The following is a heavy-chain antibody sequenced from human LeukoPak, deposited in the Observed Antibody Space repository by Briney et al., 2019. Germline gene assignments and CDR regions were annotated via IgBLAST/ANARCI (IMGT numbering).Heavy chain of an antibody. CDR1: DGSFSSYY. CDR3: ARVNYYYGMDV. CDR2: IYISGSA. D-gene: IGHD3-22*01. J-gene: IGHJ6*02. V-gene: IGHV4-4*07. Sequence: SETLSLTCTVSDGSFSSYYWTWIRQPAGKGLEWIGRIYISGSANYNPSLNSRVTMSVDTSKSQFSLKLSSVTAADTAVYYCARVNYYYGMDVWGQGTTVTVSS.